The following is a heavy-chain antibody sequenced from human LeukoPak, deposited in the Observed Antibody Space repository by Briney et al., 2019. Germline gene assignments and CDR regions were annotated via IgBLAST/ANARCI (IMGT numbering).Heavy chain of an antibody. D-gene: IGHD3-10*01. CDR1: GGSFSGYY. CDR2: INHSGST. CDR3: ARGRWFWGFTEIPFDN. V-gene: IGHV4-34*01. Sequence: SETLSLTCAVYGGSFSGYYWSWIRQPPGKGLEWIGEINHSGSTNYNPSLKSRVTISKDASKNQFSLRLSSVTAADTAVYYCARGRWFWGFTEIPFDNWGQGTLLIVSS. J-gene: IGHJ4*02.